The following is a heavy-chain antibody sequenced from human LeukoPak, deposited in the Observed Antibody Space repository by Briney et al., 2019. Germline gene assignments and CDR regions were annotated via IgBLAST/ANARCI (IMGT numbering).Heavy chain of an antibody. D-gene: IGHD5-18*01. CDR1: GFTFSSYA. Sequence: PGGSLRLSCAASGFTFSSYAMSWVRQAPGKGLEWVSAISGSGGSTYYADSVKGRFTISRDNSKNTLYLQMNSLRAEDTAVYYCARGGAPQVAMVTVSYFDYWGQGTLVTVSS. CDR2: ISGSGGST. V-gene: IGHV3-23*01. J-gene: IGHJ4*02. CDR3: ARGGAPQVAMVTVSYFDY.